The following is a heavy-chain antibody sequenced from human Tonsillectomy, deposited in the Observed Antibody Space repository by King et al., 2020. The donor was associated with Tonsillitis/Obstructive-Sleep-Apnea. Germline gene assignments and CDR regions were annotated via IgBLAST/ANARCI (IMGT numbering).Heavy chain of an antibody. CDR1: GGSFSGYY. CDR2: INHSGNT. D-gene: IGHD2-2*01. Sequence: VQLQQWGAGLLKPSETLSLTCAVYGGSFSGYYWSWIRQPPGKGLEWIGEINHSGNTNYNPSLKSRVTISVDTSKNQFSLKLTSVTAADTAVYYCARRLDTDCSIAICLFDSWSQDTLVTVSS. V-gene: IGHV4-34*01. CDR3: ARRLDTDCSIAICLFDS. J-gene: IGHJ5*01.